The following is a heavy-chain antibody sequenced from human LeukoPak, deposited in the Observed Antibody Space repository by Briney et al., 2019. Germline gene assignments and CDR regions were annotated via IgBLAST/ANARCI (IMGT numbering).Heavy chain of an antibody. Sequence: ASVKVSCKASGGTFSSYAISWVRQAPGQGLEWMGRIIPILGIANYAQKFQGRVTITADKSTSTAYMELSSLRSEDTAVYYCARDHGCSSSLLIDAFDIWGQGTMVTVSS. CDR3: ARDHGCSSSLLIDAFDI. CDR1: GGTFSSYA. V-gene: IGHV1-69*04. J-gene: IGHJ3*02. CDR2: IIPILGIA. D-gene: IGHD6-13*01.